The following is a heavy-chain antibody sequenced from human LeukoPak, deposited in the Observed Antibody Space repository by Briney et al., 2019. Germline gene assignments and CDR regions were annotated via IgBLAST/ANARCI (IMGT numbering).Heavy chain of an antibody. J-gene: IGHJ4*02. D-gene: IGHD2/OR15-2a*01. V-gene: IGHV3-21*04. CDR1: GFTFSSYS. CDR2: ISSSSSYI. CDR3: ARGGLSIMGY. Sequence: GGSLRLSCAASGFTFSSYSMNWVRQAPGKGLEWVSSISSSSSYIYYADSVKGRFTISRDNARNSQYLQMNSLRAEDTAVYFCARGGLSIMGYWGQGTLVTVSS.